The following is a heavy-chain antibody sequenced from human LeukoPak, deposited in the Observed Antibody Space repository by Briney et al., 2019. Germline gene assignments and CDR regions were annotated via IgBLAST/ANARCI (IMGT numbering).Heavy chain of an antibody. Sequence: PGGSLRLSCAGTGFTFSSYGMHWVRQAPGKGLEWVAFIRYDGSNKYYADSVKGRFTISRDNAKNSVFLQMSSLRPEDTAVYYCAKGEYHQDGIGENRFDNWGQGALVTVSS. D-gene: IGHD5-24*01. CDR1: GFTFSSYG. J-gene: IGHJ4*02. CDR2: IRYDGSNK. V-gene: IGHV3-30*02. CDR3: AKGEYHQDGIGENRFDN.